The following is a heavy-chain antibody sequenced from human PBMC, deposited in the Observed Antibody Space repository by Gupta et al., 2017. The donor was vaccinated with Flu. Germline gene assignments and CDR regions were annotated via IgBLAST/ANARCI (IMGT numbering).Heavy chain of an antibody. CDR2: ISHTGST. V-gene: IGHV4-59*01. CDR3: TRDNWYEGNAWHYYGMDV. Sequence: ISHTGSTKYSPSLKSRVTISVDTSKNQFSLKLTSVTAADTAVYHCTRDNWYEGNAWHYYGMDVWGQGTTVTVSS. D-gene: IGHD1-20*01. J-gene: IGHJ6*02.